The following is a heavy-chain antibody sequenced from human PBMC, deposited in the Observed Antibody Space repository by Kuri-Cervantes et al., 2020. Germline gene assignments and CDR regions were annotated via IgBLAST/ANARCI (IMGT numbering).Heavy chain of an antibody. CDR2: INHSRST. CDR1: GGSFSGYY. D-gene: IGHD3-9*01. J-gene: IGHJ4*02. V-gene: IGHV4-34*01. Sequence: ESLKISCAVYGGSFSGYYWSWIRQPPGEGLEWIGEINHSRSTKYNPSLKSRVTMSLDTSKNQFSLKLSSVTAADTGVYYCARLCILTGCDYWGQGTLVTVSS. CDR3: ARLCILTGCDY.